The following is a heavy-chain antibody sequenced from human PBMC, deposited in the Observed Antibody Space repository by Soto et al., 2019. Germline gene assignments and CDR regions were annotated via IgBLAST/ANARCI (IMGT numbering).Heavy chain of an antibody. Sequence: EVQLVESGGGLVQPGGSLRLSCAASGFTFSSYWMSWVRQAPGKGLEWVANIKQDGSEKYYVDSVKGRFTISRDNAKNSLYLQMNSLRAEDMAVYYCARDLSFPYDFWSGYPPGWFDPWGQGTLVTVSS. V-gene: IGHV3-7*01. CDR2: IKQDGSEK. CDR3: ARDLSFPYDFWSGYPPGWFDP. CDR1: GFTFSSYW. J-gene: IGHJ5*02. D-gene: IGHD3-3*01.